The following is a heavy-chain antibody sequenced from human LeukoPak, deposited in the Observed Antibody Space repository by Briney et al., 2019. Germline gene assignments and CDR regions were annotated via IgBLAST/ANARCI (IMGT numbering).Heavy chain of an antibody. J-gene: IGHJ3*02. CDR1: GFTFSSYG. Sequence: GGSLRLSCAASGFTFSSYGMHWVRQAPGKGLEWVAFIRYDGSNKYYADSVKGRFTISRDNSKNTLYLQMNSLRAEDTAGYYCAKERRNVLVVPAAQGNAFDIWGQGTMVTVSS. D-gene: IGHD2-2*01. CDR2: IRYDGSNK. V-gene: IGHV3-30*02. CDR3: AKERRNVLVVPAAQGNAFDI.